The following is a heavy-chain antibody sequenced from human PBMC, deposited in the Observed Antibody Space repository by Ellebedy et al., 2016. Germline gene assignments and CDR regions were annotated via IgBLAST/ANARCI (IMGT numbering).Heavy chain of an antibody. CDR3: ARYFPGQPI. CDR2: ISGSGGST. CDR1: GFTFSSYA. Sequence: GESLKISXAASGFTFSSYAMSWVRQAPGKGLEWVSAISGSGGSTYYADSVKGRFTISRDNSKNTLYLQMNSLRAEDTAVYYCARYFPGQPIWGQGTMVTVSS. V-gene: IGHV3-23*01. D-gene: IGHD3-9*01. J-gene: IGHJ3*02.